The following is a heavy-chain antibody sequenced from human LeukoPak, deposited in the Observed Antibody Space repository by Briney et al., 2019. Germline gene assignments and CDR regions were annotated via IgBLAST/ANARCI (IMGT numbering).Heavy chain of an antibody. Sequence: PSETLSLTCTVSGGSISSYYWGWIRQPPGKGLEWIGYIYYSGSTNYNPSLKSRVTISVDTSKNQFSLKLSSVTAADTAVYYCARESGSYLWRSWLNPWGQGTLVTVSS. CDR2: IYYSGST. CDR1: GGSISSYY. D-gene: IGHD3-16*01. J-gene: IGHJ5*02. V-gene: IGHV4-59*01. CDR3: ARESGSYLWRSWLNP.